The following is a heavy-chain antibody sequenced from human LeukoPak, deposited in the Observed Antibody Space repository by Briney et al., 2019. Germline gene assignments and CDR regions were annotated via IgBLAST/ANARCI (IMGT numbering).Heavy chain of an antibody. D-gene: IGHD6-19*01. Sequence: PGGSLRLSCAASGFTFSSYSMNWVRQAPGKGLEWVSYISSSSSTIYYADSVKGRFTISRDNAKNSLYLQMNSLRAEDTAVYYCAKDLGHSGWYPSRFDYWGQGTLVTVSS. V-gene: IGHV3-48*01. J-gene: IGHJ4*02. CDR2: ISSSSSTI. CDR3: AKDLGHSGWYPSRFDY. CDR1: GFTFSSYS.